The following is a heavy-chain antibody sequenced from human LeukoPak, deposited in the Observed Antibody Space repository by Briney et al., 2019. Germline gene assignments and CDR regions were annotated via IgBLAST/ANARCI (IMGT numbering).Heavy chain of an antibody. CDR3: ARDGAYSGSPPRYWYFDL. D-gene: IGHD1-26*01. CDR2: MNPNSGNT. V-gene: IGHV1-8*03. CDR1: GYTFTSYD. Sequence: ASVKVSCKASGYTFTSYDINWVRQATGQGLEWMGWMNPNSGNTGYAQKFQGRVTITRNTSISTAYMELSSPRSDDTAVYYCARDGAYSGSPPRYWYFDLWGRGTLVTVSS. J-gene: IGHJ2*01.